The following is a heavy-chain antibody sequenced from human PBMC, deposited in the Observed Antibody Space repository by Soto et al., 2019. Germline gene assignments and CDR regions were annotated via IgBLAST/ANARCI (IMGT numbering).Heavy chain of an antibody. CDR2: ISSSSSYI. CDR1: GFTFSSYS. D-gene: IGHD2-21*02. V-gene: IGHV3-21*01. J-gene: IGHJ4*02. Sequence: GGSLRLSCAASGFTFSSYSMNWVRQAPGKGLEWVSSISSSSSYIYYADSVKGRFTISRDNAKNSLYLQMNSLRAEDTAVYYCARDTRGDFNPAVYWGQGTLDTVSS. CDR3: ARDTRGDFNPAVY.